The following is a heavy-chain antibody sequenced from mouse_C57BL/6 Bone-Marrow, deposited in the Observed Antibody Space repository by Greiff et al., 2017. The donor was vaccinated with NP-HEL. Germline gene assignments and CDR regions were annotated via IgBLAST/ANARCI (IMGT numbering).Heavy chain of an antibody. CDR1: GFTFSNYW. J-gene: IGHJ3*01. V-gene: IGHV6-3*01. Sequence: EVKVVESGGGLVQPGGSMKLSCVASGFTFSNYWMNWVRQSPEKGLEWVAQIRLKSDNYATPSAESVKGRFTISRDDSKSSVYLQMNNLRAEDTGMYYCTGPWLAYWGQGTLVTVSA. CDR3: TGPWLAY. CDR2: IRLKSDNYAT.